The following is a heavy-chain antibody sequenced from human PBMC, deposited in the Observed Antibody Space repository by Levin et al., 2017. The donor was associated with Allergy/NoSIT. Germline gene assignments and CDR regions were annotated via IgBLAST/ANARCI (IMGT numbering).Heavy chain of an antibody. D-gene: IGHD2-15*01. J-gene: IGHJ4*02. Sequence: EASVKVSCKASGYTFTNYGFTWVRQAPGQGLEWMGWINTDKGYTNYAQKFQGRITITTDTSTTTAYMELRTLRSDDTAVYYCARTCPGAGCYSIYWGQGTLVTVSS. CDR3: ARTCPGAGCYSIY. V-gene: IGHV1-18*01. CDR2: INTDKGYT. CDR1: GYTFTNYG.